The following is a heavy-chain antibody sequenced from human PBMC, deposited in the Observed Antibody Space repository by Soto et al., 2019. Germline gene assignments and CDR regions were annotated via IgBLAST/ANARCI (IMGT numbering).Heavy chain of an antibody. CDR2: ISTYNGKT. J-gene: IGHJ4*02. Sequence: QVQLVQSGAEVKKPGASVKVSCKPSGYTFTSYAISWVRQAPGQGLEWMGWISTYNGKTNYAQKLQGRVTMTTDTSTRTAYKELGSSRSEDTAVYYRARVSPYDSSGYHGTDYWGQGTLVTGSS. V-gene: IGHV1-18*01. CDR3: ARVSPYDSSGYHGTDY. CDR1: GYTFTSYA. D-gene: IGHD3-22*01.